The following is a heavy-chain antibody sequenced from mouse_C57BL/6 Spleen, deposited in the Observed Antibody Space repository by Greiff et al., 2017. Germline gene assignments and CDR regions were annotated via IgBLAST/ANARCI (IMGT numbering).Heavy chain of an antibody. J-gene: IGHJ1*03. V-gene: IGHV7-1*01. Sequence: EVNVVESGGGLVQSGRSLRLSCATSGFTFSDFYMEWVRQAPGKGLEWIAASSNKANDYTTEYSASVKGRFIVSRDTSQSILYLQMNALRAEDTAIYYCARDAAGRYFDVWGTGTTVTVSS. CDR2: SSNKANDYTT. CDR1: GFTFSDFY. CDR3: ARDAAGRYFDV. D-gene: IGHD4-1*01.